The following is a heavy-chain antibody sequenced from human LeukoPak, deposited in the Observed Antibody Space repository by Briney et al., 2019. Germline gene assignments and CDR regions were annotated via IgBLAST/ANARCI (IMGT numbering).Heavy chain of an antibody. V-gene: IGHV3-30*04. J-gene: IGHJ4*02. CDR3: ARGGLRAYSSGWYGFDY. CDR1: GFTFSSYA. D-gene: IGHD6-19*01. Sequence: PGGSLRLSCAASGFTFSSYAMHWVRQAPGKGLEWVAVISYDGSNKYYADSVKGRFTIPRDNSKNTLYLQMNSLRAEDTAVYYCARGGLRAYSSGWYGFDYWGQGTLVTVSS. CDR2: ISYDGSNK.